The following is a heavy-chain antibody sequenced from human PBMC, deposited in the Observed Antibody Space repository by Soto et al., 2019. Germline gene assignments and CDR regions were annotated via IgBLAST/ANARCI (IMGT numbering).Heavy chain of an antibody. J-gene: IGHJ4*02. CDR1: GFSLSDYW. CDR2: IKKDGSEM. Sequence: GGSLRLSCAASGFSLSDYWMSWVRQAPGKGLEWVANIKKDGSEMYYVDSVKGRFTISRDDAKNSLYLQMNTLRAEDTAVYFCARDVSSRLADNFYFDFWGQGALVTVSS. D-gene: IGHD3-3*02. CDR3: ARDVSSRLADNFYFDF. V-gene: IGHV3-7*01.